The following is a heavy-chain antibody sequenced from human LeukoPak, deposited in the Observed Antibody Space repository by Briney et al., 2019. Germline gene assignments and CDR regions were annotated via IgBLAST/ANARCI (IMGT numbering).Heavy chain of an antibody. CDR3: ARESYNSGIDY. J-gene: IGHJ4*02. D-gene: IGHD6-19*01. CDR1: GFTVSSTY. V-gene: IGHV3-53*01. Sequence: GGSLRLSCAASGFTVSSTYMSWVRQTPGKGLEWVSVIYSDGKVYYIDSVKGRFTISRDTSKNTVYLQMNSLRAEDTAVYYCARESYNSGIDYWGQGTLVTVSS. CDR2: IYSDGKV.